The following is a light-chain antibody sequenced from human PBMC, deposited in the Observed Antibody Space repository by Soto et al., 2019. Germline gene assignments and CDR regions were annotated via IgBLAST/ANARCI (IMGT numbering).Light chain of an antibody. CDR2: DVT. Sequence: QYALAQPRSVSGSPGQSVTISCSGTSSDVGGYNSVSWYQQFPGKAPKLMIYDVTKRPSGVPDRFSGSKSGNTASLTISGLQAEDEADYYCCSYAASYTLVFGGGTQLTVL. CDR3: CSYAASYTLV. CDR1: SSDVGGYNS. V-gene: IGLV2-11*01. J-gene: IGLJ2*01.